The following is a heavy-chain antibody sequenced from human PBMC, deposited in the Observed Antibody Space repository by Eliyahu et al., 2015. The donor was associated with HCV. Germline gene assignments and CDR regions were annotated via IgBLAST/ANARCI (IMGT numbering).Heavy chain of an antibody. CDR2: IHFSGST. Sequence: QVQLQESGPGLVKPSETLSLTCPVSGXSXTXYYWRWIRHPPGXGLGXIGDIHFSGSTNYNPSLKSRVTISVDTSKNQFSLNLTSVTAADTAVYYCASGGGGIAVAGTGGWFDPWGQGTLVTVSS. D-gene: IGHD6-19*01. CDR1: GXSXTXYY. V-gene: IGHV4-59*01. CDR3: ASGGGGIAVAGTGGWFDP. J-gene: IGHJ5*02.